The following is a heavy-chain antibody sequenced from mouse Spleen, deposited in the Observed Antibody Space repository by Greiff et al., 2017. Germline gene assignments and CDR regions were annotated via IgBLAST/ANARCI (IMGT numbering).Heavy chain of an antibody. CDR3: ARHLTGYAMDY. V-gene: IGHV5-9-1*01. CDR1: GFTFSSYA. Sequence: EVMLVESGGGLVKPGGSLKLSCAASGFTFSSYAMSWVRQTPEKRLEWVATISSGGSYTYYPDSVKGRFTISRDNAKNTLYLQMSSLRSEDTAMYYCARHLTGYAMDYWGQGTSVTVSS. J-gene: IGHJ4*01. D-gene: IGHD4-1*01. CDR2: ISSGGSYT.